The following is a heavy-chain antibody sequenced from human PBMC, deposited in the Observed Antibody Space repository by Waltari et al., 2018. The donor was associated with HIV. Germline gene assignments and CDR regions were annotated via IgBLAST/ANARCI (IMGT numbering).Heavy chain of an antibody. V-gene: IGHV4-59*01. Sequence: QVQLQESGPGLVKPSETLSLICTVSGGSLSNYYWGWIRQPPGKGLEWIGYIYYTRSTDYNPSLKSRVTISVDTSKNQFSLKLTSVTAADTAQYYCARYSSAWTGFDYWGQGTLVTVSS. CDR2: IYYTRST. D-gene: IGHD6-19*01. J-gene: IGHJ4*02. CDR1: GGSLSNYY. CDR3: ARYSSAWTGFDY.